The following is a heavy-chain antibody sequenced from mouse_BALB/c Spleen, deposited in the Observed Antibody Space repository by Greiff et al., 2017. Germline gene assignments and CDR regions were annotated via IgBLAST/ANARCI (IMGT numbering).Heavy chain of an antibody. D-gene: IGHD1-2*01. CDR2: INPYNDGT. CDR1: GYTFTSYV. J-gene: IGHJ2*01. V-gene: IGHV1-14*01. Sequence: EVKLVESGPELVKPGASVKMSCKASGYTFTSYVMHWVKQKPGQGLEWIGYINPYNDGTKYNEKFKGKATLTSDKSSSTAYMELSSLTSEDSAVYYCARGGITSPDYWGQGTTLTVSS. CDR3: ARGGITSPDY.